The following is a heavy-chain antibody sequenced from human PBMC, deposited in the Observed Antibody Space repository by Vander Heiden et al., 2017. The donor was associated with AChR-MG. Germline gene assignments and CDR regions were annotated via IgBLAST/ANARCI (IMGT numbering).Heavy chain of an antibody. CDR1: GFTFSSYG. D-gene: IGHD3-10*02. CDR2: ISYDGSNK. J-gene: IGHJ1*01. CDR3: AKPNTMSSEYFQH. Sequence: QVQLVESGGGVVQPGRSLRLSCAASGFTFSSYGMHWVRQAPGKGLEWVAVISYDGSNKYYADSVKGRFTISRDNSKNTLYLQMNSLRAEDTAVYYCAKPNTMSSEYFQHWGQGTLVTVSS. V-gene: IGHV3-30*18.